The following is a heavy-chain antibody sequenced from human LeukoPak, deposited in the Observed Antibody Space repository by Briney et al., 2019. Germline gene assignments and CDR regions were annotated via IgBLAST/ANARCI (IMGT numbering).Heavy chain of an antibody. D-gene: IGHD6-6*01. J-gene: IGHJ6*03. V-gene: IGHV4-4*07. CDR3: ARHLYSSSTPAYMDV. CDR1: GGSISSYY. Sequence: KPSETLSLTCTVSGGSISSYYWSWIRQPAGKGLEWIGRIYTSGSTNYNPSLKSRVTMSVDTSKNQFSLKLSSVTAADTAVYYCARHLYSSSTPAYMDVWGKGTTVTVSS. CDR2: IYTSGST.